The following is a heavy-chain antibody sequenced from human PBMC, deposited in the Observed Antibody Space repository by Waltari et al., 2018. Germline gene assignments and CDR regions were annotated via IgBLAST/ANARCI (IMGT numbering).Heavy chain of an antibody. CDR3: ARAGVVDYYDSSGYYFSSAFDI. D-gene: IGHD3-22*01. CDR2: IYTSGST. J-gene: IGHJ3*02. V-gene: IGHV4-61*02. Sequence: QVQLQESGPGLVKPSQTLSLTCTVSGGSISSGSYYWSWIRQPAGKGLEWIGRIYTSGSTNYNPSRKSRVTISVDTSKNQFSLKLSSVTAADTAVYYCARAGVVDYYDSSGYYFSSAFDIWGQGTMVTVSS. CDR1: GGSISSGSYY.